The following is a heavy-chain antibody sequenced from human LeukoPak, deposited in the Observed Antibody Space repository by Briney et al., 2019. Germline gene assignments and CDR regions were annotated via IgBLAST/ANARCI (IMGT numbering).Heavy chain of an antibody. J-gene: IGHJ4*02. CDR3: ANTHLWDQADY. D-gene: IGHD3-16*01. CDR2: ISGSGGST. Sequence: GGSLRLSCAASGFTFSSYAMSWLRQAPGKGQELVSAISGSGGSTYYADSVKGRFTISRDNSKNTLYLQMNSLRAEDTAVYYCANTHLWDQADYWGQGTLVTVSS. CDR1: GFTFSSYA. V-gene: IGHV3-23*01.